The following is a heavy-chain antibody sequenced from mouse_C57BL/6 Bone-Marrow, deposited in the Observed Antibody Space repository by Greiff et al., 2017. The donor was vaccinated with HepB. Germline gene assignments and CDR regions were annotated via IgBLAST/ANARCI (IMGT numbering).Heavy chain of an antibody. CDR3: ARSTAQATSYAMDY. J-gene: IGHJ4*01. V-gene: IGHV1-59*01. Sequence: QVQLQQPGAELVRPGTSVKLSCKASGYTFTSYWMHWVKQRPGQGLEWIGVIDPSDSYTNYNQKFKGKAKLTVDTSSSTAYMQLSSLTSEDSAVYYCARSTAQATSYAMDYWGQGTSVTVSS. CDR2: IDPSDSYT. CDR1: GYTFTSYW. D-gene: IGHD3-2*02.